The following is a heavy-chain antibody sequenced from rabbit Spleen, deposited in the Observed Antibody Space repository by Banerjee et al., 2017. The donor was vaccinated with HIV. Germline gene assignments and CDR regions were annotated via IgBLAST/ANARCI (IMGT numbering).Heavy chain of an antibody. CDR2: IYSGNGVT. V-gene: IGHV1S45*01. CDR1: GFTISSSYW. CDR3: ARDLTGVIGWNFGW. Sequence: QEQLVEYGGDLVQPEGSLTLTCKASGFTISSSYWICWVRQAPGKGPEWIGCIYSGNGVTYYASWAKGRSTFSKASSTTVTLQLSSLTAADTATYFCARDLTGVIGWNFGWWGPGTLVTVS. D-gene: IGHD1-1*01. J-gene: IGHJ4*01.